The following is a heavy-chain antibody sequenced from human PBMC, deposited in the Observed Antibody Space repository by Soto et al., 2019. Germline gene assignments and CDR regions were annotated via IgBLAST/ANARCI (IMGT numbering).Heavy chain of an antibody. J-gene: IGHJ6*02. D-gene: IGHD1-1*01. CDR2: IYSGGST. CDR1: GFTVSSNY. CDR3: ARDGRASYYYYGMDV. Sequence: GGSLRLSCAASGFTVSSNYMGWVRQAPGKGLEWVSVIYSGGSTYYADSVKGRFTISRDNSKNTLYLQMNSLRAEDTAVYYCARDGRASYYYYGMDVWGQGTTVTVSS. V-gene: IGHV3-53*01.